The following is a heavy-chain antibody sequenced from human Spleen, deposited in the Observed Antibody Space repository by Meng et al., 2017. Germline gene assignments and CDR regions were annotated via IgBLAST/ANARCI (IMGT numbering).Heavy chain of an antibody. J-gene: IGHJ3*02. D-gene: IGHD4-17*01. Sequence: SLKISCATFEFTFDDYAMHWVRQTPGKGLEWVSGISWNSGSIGYADSVKGRFTISRDNAKNSLYLQMNSLRTEDTALYYCAKEISPYGNDAFDIWGQGTRVT. CDR2: ISWNSGSI. CDR3: AKEISPYGNDAFDI. V-gene: IGHV3-9*01. CDR1: EFTFDDYA.